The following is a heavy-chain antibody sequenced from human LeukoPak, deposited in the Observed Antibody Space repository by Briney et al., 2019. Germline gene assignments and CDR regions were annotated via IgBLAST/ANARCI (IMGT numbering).Heavy chain of an antibody. CDR3: ARGESSGWYHFDH. CDR1: GGTFSSYA. J-gene: IGHJ4*02. D-gene: IGHD6-19*01. CDR2: IIPIFGTA. Sequence: ASVKVSCKASGGTFSSYAISWVRQAPGQGLEWMGGIIPIFGTANYAQKFQGRVTITADESTSTAYMELSSLRSEDTAVYYCARGESSGWYHFDHWGQGTLVTVSS. V-gene: IGHV1-69*13.